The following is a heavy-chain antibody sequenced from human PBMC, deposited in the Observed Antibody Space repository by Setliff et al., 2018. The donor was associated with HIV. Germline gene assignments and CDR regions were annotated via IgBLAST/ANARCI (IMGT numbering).Heavy chain of an antibody. D-gene: IGHD6-19*01. CDR2: IYYNGGT. CDR1: GGSITSYY. Sequence: SETLSLTCTVPGGSITSYYWSWIRQTPGKRLEYIGYIYYNGGTNYNPSLKSRVTISLDTSKNQFSLSLRSVTAADTAVYFCARERPQSHFFDYWGQGTLVTISS. V-gene: IGHV4-59*01. CDR3: ARERPQSHFFDY. J-gene: IGHJ4*02.